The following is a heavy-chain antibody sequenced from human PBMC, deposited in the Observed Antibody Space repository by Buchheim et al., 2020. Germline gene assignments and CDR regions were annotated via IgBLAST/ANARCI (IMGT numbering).Heavy chain of an antibody. J-gene: IGHJ4*02. V-gene: IGHV3-30*04. D-gene: IGHD3-9*01. CDR3: ASEALPTYYDIVTGYDENANRHFDY. Sequence: QVQLVESGGGVVQPGRSLRLSCAASGFTFSSYAMHWVRQAPGKGLEWVAVISYDGSNKYYADSVKGRFTISRDNSKNTLYLRMNSLRAVDTALYYCASEALPTYYDIVTGYDENANRHFDYWGQGTL. CDR1: GFTFSSYA. CDR2: ISYDGSNK.